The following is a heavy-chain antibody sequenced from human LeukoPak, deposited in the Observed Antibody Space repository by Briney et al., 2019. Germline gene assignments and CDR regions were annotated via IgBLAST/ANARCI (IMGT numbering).Heavy chain of an antibody. CDR3: ARMGRFLEWLLEGPHDAFDI. J-gene: IGHJ3*02. D-gene: IGHD3-3*01. CDR2: IYHSGST. Sequence: KASETLSLTCAVSGGSISSGGYSWSWIRQPPGKGLEWIGYIYHSGSTYYNPSLKSRVTISVDRSKNQFSLKLSSVTAADTAVYYCARMGRFLEWLLEGPHDAFDIWGQGTMVTVSS. CDR1: GGSISSGGYS. V-gene: IGHV4-30-2*01.